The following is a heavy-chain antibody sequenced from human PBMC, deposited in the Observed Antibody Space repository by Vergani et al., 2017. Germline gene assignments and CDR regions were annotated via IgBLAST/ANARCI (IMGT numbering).Heavy chain of an antibody. J-gene: IGHJ6*02. CDR3: ARGGDILTGYDYYYYGMDV. V-gene: IGHV4-59*01. D-gene: IGHD3-9*01. CDR1: GGSISSYY. Sequence: QVQLQESGPGLVKPSETLSLTCTVSGGSISSYYWSWIRQPPGKGLEWIGYIYYSGSTNYNPSLKSRVTISVDTSKNQFSLKLSYVTAADTAVYYCARGGDILTGYDYYYYGMDVWGQGTTVTVSS. CDR2: IYYSGST.